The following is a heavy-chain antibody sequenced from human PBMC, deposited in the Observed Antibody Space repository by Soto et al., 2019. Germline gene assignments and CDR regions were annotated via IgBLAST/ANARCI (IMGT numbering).Heavy chain of an antibody. CDR1: GFTFSSYS. Sequence: EVQLVESGGGLVQPGGSLRLSCAASGFTFSSYSMNWVRQAPGKGLEWVSYISSSSSTIYYADSVKGRFTISRDNAKKSLYLQMNSLRDEDTAVYYCARQPGGRYDFWSGYFRPTFYYYGMDVWGQGTTVTVSS. CDR2: ISSSSSTI. D-gene: IGHD3-3*01. J-gene: IGHJ6*02. CDR3: ARQPGGRYDFWSGYFRPTFYYYGMDV. V-gene: IGHV3-48*02.